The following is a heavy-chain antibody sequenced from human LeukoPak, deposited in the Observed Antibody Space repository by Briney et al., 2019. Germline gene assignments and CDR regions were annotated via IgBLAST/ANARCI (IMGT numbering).Heavy chain of an antibody. CDR3: ARHQQYGGDY. CDR2: IYYSGST. Sequence: SETLSLTCTVSGGSISSSSYYWGWLRQPPGKGLEWIGSIYYSGSTYYNPSLKSRVTISVDTSKNQFSLKLSSVTAADTAVYYCARHQQYGGDYWGQGTLVTVSS. D-gene: IGHD4/OR15-4a*01. V-gene: IGHV4-39*01. J-gene: IGHJ4*02. CDR1: GGSISSSSYY.